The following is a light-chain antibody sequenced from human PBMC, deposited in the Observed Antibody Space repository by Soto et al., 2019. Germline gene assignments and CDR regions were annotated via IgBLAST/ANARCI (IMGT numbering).Light chain of an antibody. Sequence: QSAPTQPASVSGSPGQSITISCTGTSSDIGANNFVSWYQQYPGRAPKLIIYEVSNRPSEVSVRFSGSKSGNTASLTVSGLRAEDEADYYCIAYTNTGARVFGTGPKVTVL. J-gene: IGLJ1*01. CDR1: SSDIGANNF. CDR2: EVS. V-gene: IGLV2-14*01. CDR3: IAYTNTGARV.